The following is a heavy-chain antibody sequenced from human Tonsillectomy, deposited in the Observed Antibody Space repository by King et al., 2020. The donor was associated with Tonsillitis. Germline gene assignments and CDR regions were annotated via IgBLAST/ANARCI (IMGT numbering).Heavy chain of an antibody. J-gene: IGHJ4*02. CDR1: GFTFSNYW. CDR3: ARDLRSSGWYIDY. CDR2: INGDGSST. V-gene: IGHV3-74*01. Sequence: VQLVESGGGLVQPGGSLRLSCAASGFTFSNYWMHWVRQAPGKGLVGVSHINGDGSSTRYAGSVKGRFTISRDNAKNTRYLQMNSLRAEDTAVYYCARDLRSSGWYIDYWGQGTLVTVSS. D-gene: IGHD6-19*01.